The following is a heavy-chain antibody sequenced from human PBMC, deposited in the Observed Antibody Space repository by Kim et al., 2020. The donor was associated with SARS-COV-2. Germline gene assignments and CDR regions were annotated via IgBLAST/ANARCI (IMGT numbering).Heavy chain of an antibody. CDR3: ARVGGSSSSRGWFDP. J-gene: IGHJ5*02. CDR1: SGSISSDDYY. D-gene: IGHD6-13*01. CDR2: IYYSGGT. V-gene: IGHV4-30-4*01. Sequence: SETLSLTCTVSSGSISSDDYYWSWIRQPPGKGLEWIGYIYYSGGTFYNPSLKSRLTISVDTSKNQFSLKLSSVIAADTAVYYCARVGGSSSSRGWFDPWG.